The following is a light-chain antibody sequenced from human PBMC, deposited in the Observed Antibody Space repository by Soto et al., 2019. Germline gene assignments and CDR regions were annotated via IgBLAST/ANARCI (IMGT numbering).Light chain of an antibody. J-gene: IGKJ1*01. CDR2: SAS. V-gene: IGKV3-20*01. CDR3: HQYGGSPRT. CDR1: QSVSSSY. Sequence: EIVLTQAPGTLSLSPGERTTLSCRASQSVSSSYLAWYQQKPGQAPRLLIYSASSRATGIPDRFSGSGSGTDFTLTISRLEPEDFAVYYCHQYGGSPRTLGQGTKV.